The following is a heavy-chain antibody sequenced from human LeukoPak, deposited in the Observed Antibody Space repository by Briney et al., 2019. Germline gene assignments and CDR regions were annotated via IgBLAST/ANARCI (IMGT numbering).Heavy chain of an antibody. D-gene: IGHD6-13*01. CDR3: ARAPTAAQYYFDS. V-gene: IGHV3-21*01. Sequence: GGSLRLSCAASGFTFTSYSMTWVRQAPGKGLEWVSSIGSSTTYIYYANSVKGRFTISRDNTKNSLYLQMNSLRAEDAAVYYCARAPTAAQYYFDSWGQGTLVTVSS. CDR1: GFTFTSYS. J-gene: IGHJ4*01. CDR2: IGSSTTYI.